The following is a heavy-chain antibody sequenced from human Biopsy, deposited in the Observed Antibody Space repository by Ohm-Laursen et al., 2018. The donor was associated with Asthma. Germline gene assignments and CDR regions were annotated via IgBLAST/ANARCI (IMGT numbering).Heavy chain of an antibody. CDR3: ARGGYCTSPTCPWGRYATDV. D-gene: IGHD2-2*01. Sequence: SLRLSCTAFGSTFSSYWMSWVRQAPGKGLEWVANIKKDGSEKYYVDPVKGRFTISRDNAKNSLYLHMNSLRAEDTAVYYCARGGYCTSPTCPWGRYATDVWGQGTTVTVSS. J-gene: IGHJ6*02. CDR2: IKKDGSEK. V-gene: IGHV3-7*01. CDR1: GSTFSSYW.